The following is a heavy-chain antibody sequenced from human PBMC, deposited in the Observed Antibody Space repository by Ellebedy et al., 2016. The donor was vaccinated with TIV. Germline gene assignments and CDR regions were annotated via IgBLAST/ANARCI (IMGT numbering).Heavy chain of an antibody. D-gene: IGHD2-21*02. V-gene: IGHV4-39*07. CDR2: IYYSGST. J-gene: IGHJ4*02. Sequence: MPSETLSLTCTVSGGSITNTTFYWGWLRQPPGHRLEWIGSIYYSGSTYYNPSLKSRVSISVDTSKNQFSLKLNSVTAADTAVYYCARVDFVVVTAKDCWGQGTLVTVSS. CDR1: GGSITNTTFY. CDR3: ARVDFVVVTAKDC.